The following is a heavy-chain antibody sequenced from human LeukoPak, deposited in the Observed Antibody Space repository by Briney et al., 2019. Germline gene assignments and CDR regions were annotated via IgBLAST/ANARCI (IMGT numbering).Heavy chain of an antibody. J-gene: IGHJ4*02. D-gene: IGHD4-17*01. CDR1: GGCISGYF. V-gene: IGHV4-59*01. CDR3: ARVPTVTTYYLDY. CDR2: IYSSGSA. Sequence: SETLSLTCTVSGGCISGYFWSWLRQPPGKGLEWIGYIYSSGSASYNPSLKSRVTISVDTSKTQFSLRLSSVTAADTAVYYCARVPTVTTYYLDYWGQGTLVTVSS.